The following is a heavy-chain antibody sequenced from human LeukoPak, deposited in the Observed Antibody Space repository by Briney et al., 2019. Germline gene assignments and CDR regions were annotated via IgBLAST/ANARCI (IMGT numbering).Heavy chain of an antibody. Sequence: SETPSLTCAVYGGSFSGYYWSWIRQPPGKGLEWIGEINHSGSTNYNPSLKSRVTISVDTSKNQFSLKLSSVTAADTAVYYCARVGCSSTSCYKKGIDYWGQGTLVTVSS. D-gene: IGHD2-2*02. J-gene: IGHJ4*02. CDR1: GGSFSGYY. V-gene: IGHV4-34*01. CDR2: INHSGST. CDR3: ARVGCSSTSCYKKGIDY.